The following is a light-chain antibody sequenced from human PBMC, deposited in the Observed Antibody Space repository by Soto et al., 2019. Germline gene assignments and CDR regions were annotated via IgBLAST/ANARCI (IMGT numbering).Light chain of an antibody. CDR1: QSVSRNY. CDR3: QQYGTSPWT. J-gene: IGKJ1*01. Sequence: EILVTQSPGTLSLSPGERATLSCRASQSVSRNYLAWYQQKPGQSPRLLIYGASSRATGVPDRFSGSGSGTYFTLTISGLEPDDFPVYHCQQYGTSPWTFGQGTKVEIK. V-gene: IGKV3-20*01. CDR2: GAS.